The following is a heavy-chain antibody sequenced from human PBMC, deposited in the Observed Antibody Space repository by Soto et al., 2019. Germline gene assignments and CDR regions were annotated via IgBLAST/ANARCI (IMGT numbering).Heavy chain of an antibody. Sequence: EVQLVESGGGLVKPGGSLRLSCAASGFTFSSYSMTWVRQAPGKGLEWVSSINSRSSSIYYADSVKGRFTISRDNAKNSLYLQMNSLRAQDTAVYYCARNPSGDYWGQGTLVTVSS. CDR1: GFTFSSYS. V-gene: IGHV3-21*01. CDR2: INSRSSSI. CDR3: ARNPSGDY. J-gene: IGHJ4*02. D-gene: IGHD3-10*01.